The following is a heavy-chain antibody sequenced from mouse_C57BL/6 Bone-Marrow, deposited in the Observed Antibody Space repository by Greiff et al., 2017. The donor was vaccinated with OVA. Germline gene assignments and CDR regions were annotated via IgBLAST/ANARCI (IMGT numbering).Heavy chain of an antibody. J-gene: IGHJ1*03. CDR3: ARGRYWYIDV. V-gene: IGHV1-26*01. Sequence: VQLQQSGPELVKPGASVKLSCKASGYTITDYYMNWVKQSHGKSLEWIGDINPNNGGTSYNQKFKGKATLTVDTSSSTAYMELRSLTSEDAAVDDYARGRYWYIDVWGTGTTVTVSS. CDR2: INPNNGGT. CDR1: GYTITDYY.